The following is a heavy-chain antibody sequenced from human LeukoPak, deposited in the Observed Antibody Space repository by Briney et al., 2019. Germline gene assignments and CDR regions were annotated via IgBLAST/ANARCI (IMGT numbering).Heavy chain of an antibody. CDR1: GGSISNYY. J-gene: IGHJ4*02. Sequence: PSETLSLTCTVSGGSISNYYWSWLRQPPGKGREWIGYIYYSGSTDYNPSLKSRVTISVDTSENHFSLMLTFVTAADTAVYYCARSPSRDGYNNLILFENWGQGTLVTVSS. V-gene: IGHV4-59*08. CDR3: ARSPSRDGYNNLILFEN. D-gene: IGHD5-24*01. CDR2: IYYSGST.